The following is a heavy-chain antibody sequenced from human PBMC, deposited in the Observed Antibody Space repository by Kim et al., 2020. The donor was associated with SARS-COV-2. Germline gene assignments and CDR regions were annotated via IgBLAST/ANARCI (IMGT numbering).Heavy chain of an antibody. CDR2: NT. CDR3: ARGTGYSTFDY. D-gene: IGHD3-9*01. Sequence: NTKNSQKFQGRVTITRDTSASTAYMELSSLRSEDTAVYYCARGTGYSTFDYWGQGTLVTVSS. V-gene: IGHV1-3*01. J-gene: IGHJ4*02.